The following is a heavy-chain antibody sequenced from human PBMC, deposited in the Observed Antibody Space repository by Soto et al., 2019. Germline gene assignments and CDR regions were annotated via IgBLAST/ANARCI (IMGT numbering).Heavy chain of an antibody. V-gene: IGHV1-18*01. CDR3: ARDPGYSTTWHQAFDI. Sequence: DSVKASCRASGYTVTSYGISWVGQAPGQGPEWMGRISTYNGNTNYVQKLQGRVTMTTDTSTNTAYMELRSLRYDDTAVYYCARDPGYSTTWHQAFDIWGQGTMVTVSS. J-gene: IGHJ3*02. CDR2: ISTYNGNT. D-gene: IGHD6-13*01. CDR1: GYTVTSYG.